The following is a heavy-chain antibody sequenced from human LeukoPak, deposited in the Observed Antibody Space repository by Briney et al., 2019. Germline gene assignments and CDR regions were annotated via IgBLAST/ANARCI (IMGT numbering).Heavy chain of an antibody. J-gene: IGHJ3*02. D-gene: IGHD4-17*01. Sequence: GGSLRLSCAASGFTFSSYSMNWVRQAPGKGLEWVSSISSSSSYIYYADSVKGRFTISRDNAKNSLYLQMNSLRAEDTAVYYCARAVYGCDAFDIWGQGTMVTVSS. V-gene: IGHV3-21*01. CDR1: GFTFSSYS. CDR3: ARAVYGCDAFDI. CDR2: ISSSSSYI.